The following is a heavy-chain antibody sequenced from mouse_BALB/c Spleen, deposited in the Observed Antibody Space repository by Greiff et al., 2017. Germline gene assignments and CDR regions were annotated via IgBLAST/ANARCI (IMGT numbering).Heavy chain of an antibody. Sequence: EVMLVESGGDLVKPGGSLKLSCAASGFTFSSYGMSWVRQTPDKRLEWVATISSGGSYTYYPDSVKGRFTISRDNAKNTLYLQMSSLKSEDTAMYYCARRGSYAMDYWGQGTSVTVSS. V-gene: IGHV5-6*02. CDR2: ISSGGSYT. CDR1: GFTFSSYG. CDR3: ARRGSYAMDY. J-gene: IGHJ4*01.